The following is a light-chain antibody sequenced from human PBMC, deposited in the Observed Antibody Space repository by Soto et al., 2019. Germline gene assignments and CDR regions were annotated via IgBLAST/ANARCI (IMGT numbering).Light chain of an antibody. Sequence: QSVLTQPASVSGSPGQSSTISCTGTSSDVGSYNLVSWYQQHPGKAPKVMIYEVSKRPSGVSNRFSGSKSGNTASLTISGLQAEDEADYYCCSYAGSSTYVFGTGTKLTVL. CDR3: CSYAGSSTYV. CDR1: SSDVGSYNL. J-gene: IGLJ1*01. V-gene: IGLV2-23*02. CDR2: EVS.